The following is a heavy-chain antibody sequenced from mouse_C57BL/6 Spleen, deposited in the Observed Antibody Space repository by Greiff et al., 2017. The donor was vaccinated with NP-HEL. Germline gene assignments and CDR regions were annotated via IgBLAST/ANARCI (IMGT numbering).Heavy chain of an antibody. CDR1: GYTFTSYW. V-gene: IGHV1S81*02. CDR3: ARIKKIGATDVDY. D-gene: IGHD1-1*01. J-gene: IGHJ2*01. CDR2: TNPTNGRT. Sequence: VQLQQPGAELVKAGASVKMSCKASGYTFTSYWMHWVKQRLGQGLEWFAETNPTNGRTYYNEKFKSKATLTVDKSSSTAYMLLSGPTFEDSAVYYCARIKKIGATDVDYLGQGTTLTVSS.